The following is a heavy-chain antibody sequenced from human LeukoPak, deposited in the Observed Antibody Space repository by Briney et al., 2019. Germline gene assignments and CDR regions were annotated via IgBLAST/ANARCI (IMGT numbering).Heavy chain of an antibody. D-gene: IGHD2-2*01. CDR1: GYTFTGYH. CDR2: INPNSGDT. V-gene: IGHV1-2*06. CDR3: ARDYCSSTSCLFDY. Sequence: ASVKVSCKASGYTFTGYHMHWVRQAPGQGLEWMGRINPNSGDTNYAQKFQGRVTMTRDTTISTAYMELSRLRSDDTAVFYCARDYCSSTSCLFDYWGQGTLVTVSS. J-gene: IGHJ4*02.